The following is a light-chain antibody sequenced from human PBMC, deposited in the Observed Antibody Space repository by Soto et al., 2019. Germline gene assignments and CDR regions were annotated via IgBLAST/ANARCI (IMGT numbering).Light chain of an antibody. V-gene: IGKV3-11*01. CDR1: QSVSSY. CDR2: DAS. Sequence: EIVLTQSPATLSLSPGERATLSCRASQSVSSYLAWYQQKPGQAPRLLIDDASNMATGIPARFSGSGSGTDFTLTISSLEPEDFAVYYCQQRSNWPPVYTFGQGTKLAI. CDR3: QQRSNWPPVYT. J-gene: IGKJ2*01.